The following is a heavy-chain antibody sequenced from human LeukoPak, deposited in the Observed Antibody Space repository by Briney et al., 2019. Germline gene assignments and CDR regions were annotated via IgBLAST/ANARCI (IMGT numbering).Heavy chain of an antibody. Sequence: GGSLRLSCAASGFTFTGHNMNWVRQAPGKGLEWVSFVSISSGTIYYADSVKGRFSISRDNAKSSLDLQMNSLRAEDTAVYYCARDSGAVDYWGQGTLVTVSS. V-gene: IGHV3-48*04. J-gene: IGHJ4*02. CDR2: VSISSGTI. D-gene: IGHD1-26*01. CDR3: ARDSGAVDY. CDR1: GFTFTGHN.